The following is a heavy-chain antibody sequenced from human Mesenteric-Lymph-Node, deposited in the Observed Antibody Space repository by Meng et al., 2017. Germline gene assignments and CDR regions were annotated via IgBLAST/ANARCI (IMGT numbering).Heavy chain of an antibody. CDR1: GGSFSGYY. CDR2: INHSGST. CDR3: ARGFYSSGWYRNDAFDI. D-gene: IGHD6-19*01. J-gene: IGHJ3*02. V-gene: IGHV4-34*01. Sequence: GSLRLSCAVYGGSFSGYYWSWIRQPPGKGLEWIGEINHSGSTNYNPSLKSRVTISVDTSKNQFSLKLSSVTAADTAVYYCARGFYSSGWYRNDAFDIWGQGTKVTVSS.